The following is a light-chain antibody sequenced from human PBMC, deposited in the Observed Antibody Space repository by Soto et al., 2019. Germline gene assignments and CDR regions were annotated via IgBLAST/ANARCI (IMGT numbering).Light chain of an antibody. CDR2: GAS. J-gene: IGKJ2*01. Sequence: EIVMPQSPATLSVSPGEGATLSCRASQSVSHNLAWYQQKPGQAPRLLIYGASTRATGIPTRFSGSGSGTEFTLTISSLQSEDFAVYYCEQYTSWPPLYTFGQGTKLEIK. V-gene: IGKV3-15*01. CDR3: EQYTSWPPLYT. CDR1: QSVSHN.